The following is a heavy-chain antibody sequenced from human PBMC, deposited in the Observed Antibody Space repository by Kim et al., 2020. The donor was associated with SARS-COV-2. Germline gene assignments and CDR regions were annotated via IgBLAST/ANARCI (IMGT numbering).Heavy chain of an antibody. D-gene: IGHD6-13*01. CDR2: INHSGST. V-gene: IGHV4-34*01. CDR3: ARKAAAGTFKADY. Sequence: SETLSLTCAVYGGSFSGYYWSWIRQPPGKGLEWIGEINHSGSTNYNPSLKSRVTISVDTSKNQFSLKLSSVTAADTAVYYCARKAAAGTFKADYWGQGTLVTVSS. CDR1: GGSFSGYY. J-gene: IGHJ4*02.